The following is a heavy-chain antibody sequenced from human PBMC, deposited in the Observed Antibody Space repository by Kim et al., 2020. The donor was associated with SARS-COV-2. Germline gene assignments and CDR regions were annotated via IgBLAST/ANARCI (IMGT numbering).Heavy chain of an antibody. Sequence: GGSLRLSFAASGFTFSNHGMHWVRQAPGKGLEWVTIISYDGGKQYYADSVKGRFTISRDNAKNTAYLQMNSLRAEDTAVYYCARFIFLVQVGLTFDFWGRGNLVPVST. J-gene: IGHJ4*02. CDR3: ARFIFLVQVGLTFDF. D-gene: IGHD2-21*02. CDR2: ISYDGGKQ. CDR1: GFTFSNHG. V-gene: IGHV3-30*03.